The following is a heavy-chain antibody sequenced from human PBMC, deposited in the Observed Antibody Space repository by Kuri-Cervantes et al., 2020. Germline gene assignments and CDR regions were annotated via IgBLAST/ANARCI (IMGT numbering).Heavy chain of an antibody. CDR2: FDPEDGET. V-gene: IGHV1-24*01. Sequence: ASVKVSCKVSGYTLTELSMHWVRQAPGKGLEWMGGFDPEDGETIYAQKFQGRVTMTEDTSTDTAYMELSSLRSEDTAVHYCATFWAKELLVYYYYGMDVWGQGTTVTVSS. J-gene: IGHJ6*02. CDR3: ATFWAKELLVYYYYGMDV. CDR1: GYTLTELS. D-gene: IGHD2-15*01.